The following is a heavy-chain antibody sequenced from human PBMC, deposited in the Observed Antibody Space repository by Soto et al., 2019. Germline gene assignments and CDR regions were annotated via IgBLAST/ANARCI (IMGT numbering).Heavy chain of an antibody. V-gene: IGHV5-51*01. CDR2: IYPGDSDT. Sequence: LGESLKISCKGSGYSFTSYWIGWVRQMPGKGLEWMGIIYPGDSDTRYSPSFQGQVTISADKSISTAYLQWSSLKASDTAMYYCARHGTGIAVDYYGMDVWGQGTTVTVSS. CDR3: ARHGTGIAVDYYGMDV. J-gene: IGHJ6*02. D-gene: IGHD1-1*01. CDR1: GYSFTSYW.